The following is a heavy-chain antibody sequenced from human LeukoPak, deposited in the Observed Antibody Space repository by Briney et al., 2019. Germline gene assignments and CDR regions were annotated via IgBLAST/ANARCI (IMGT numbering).Heavy chain of an antibody. J-gene: IGHJ4*02. CDR1: GFTFSSYA. Sequence: SGGSLRLSCAASGFTFSSYAMSWVRQAPGKGLEWVSAISGSGGSTYYADSVKGRFTISRDNSKNTLYLQMNSLGAEDTAVYYCAKVSVGVTEPYFDYWGQGTLVTVSS. CDR3: AKVSVGVTEPYFDY. V-gene: IGHV3-23*01. CDR2: ISGSGGST. D-gene: IGHD2-21*02.